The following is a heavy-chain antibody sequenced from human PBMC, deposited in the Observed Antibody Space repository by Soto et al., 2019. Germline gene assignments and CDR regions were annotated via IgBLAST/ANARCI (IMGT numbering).Heavy chain of an antibody. CDR1: GSPSSAKG. V-gene: IGHV3-30*03. CDR3: AILGGYSFDY. D-gene: IGHD5-18*01. Sequence: QVQLVESGEGGSKPGRSRRLSLAASGSPSSAKGLHGARQAPGKGLEWVAVISYDGSNKYYADSVKGRFTISRDNSKNTLYLQMNSLRAEDTAVYYCAILGGYSFDYWGQGTLVTVSS. J-gene: IGHJ4*02. CDR2: ISYDGSNK.